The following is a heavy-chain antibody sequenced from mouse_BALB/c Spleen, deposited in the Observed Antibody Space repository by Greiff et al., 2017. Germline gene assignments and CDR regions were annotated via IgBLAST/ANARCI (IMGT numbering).Heavy chain of an antibody. D-gene: IGHD1-1*01. CDR2: IDPETGGT. J-gene: IGHJ3*01. Sequence: VQLQQSGAELVRPGASVTLSCKASGYTFTDYEMHWVKQTPVHGLEWIGAIDPETGGTAYNQKFKGKATLTADKSSSTAYMELRSLTSEDSAVYYCTRREYYGSSPAWFAYWGQGTLVTVSA. CDR3: TRREYYGSSPAWFAY. CDR1: GYTFTDYE. V-gene: IGHV1-15*01.